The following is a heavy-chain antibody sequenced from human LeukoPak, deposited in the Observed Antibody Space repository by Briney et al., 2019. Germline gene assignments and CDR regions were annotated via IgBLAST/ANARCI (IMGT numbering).Heavy chain of an antibody. CDR2: ISGSGGST. CDR3: ARLPGRSLRYFDWLSRTPRYYFDY. Sequence: GGSLRLSCAASGLTFSSYAMSWVRQAPGKGLEWVSAISGSGGSTCYADSVKGRFTISRDNSKNTLYLQMNSLRAEDTAVYYCARLPGRSLRYFDWLSRTPRYYFDYWGQGTLVTVSS. D-gene: IGHD3-9*01. V-gene: IGHV3-23*01. J-gene: IGHJ4*02. CDR1: GLTFSSYA.